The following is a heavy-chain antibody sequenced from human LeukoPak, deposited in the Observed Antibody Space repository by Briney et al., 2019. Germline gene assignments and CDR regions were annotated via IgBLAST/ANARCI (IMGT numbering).Heavy chain of an antibody. V-gene: IGHV3-30-3*01. CDR1: GFTFSNYA. CDR2: ISYGGSNK. J-gene: IGHJ4*02. Sequence: GGSLRLSCAASGFTFSNYAMHWVRQAPGKGLEWVAVISYGGSNKYNADSVKGRFTISRDNSKNTLYLQMNSLRAEDTAVYYCARDSGSANGGFDYWGQGTLVTVSS. CDR3: ARDSGSANGGFDY. D-gene: IGHD1-26*01.